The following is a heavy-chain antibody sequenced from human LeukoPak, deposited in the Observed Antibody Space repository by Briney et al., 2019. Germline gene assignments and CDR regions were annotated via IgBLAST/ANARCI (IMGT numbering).Heavy chain of an antibody. CDR1: GGSIRSYY. V-gene: IGHV4-59*01. Sequence: SETLSLTCTVSGGSIRSYYWSWIRQPPGKGLEWIGYIYYIGSPTYNPSLKSRVTISVDTSKNQFSLKLSSVTAADTAVYYCAKGYDFWNAFDIWGHGTMVTVSS. D-gene: IGHD3-3*01. J-gene: IGHJ3*02. CDR2: IYYIGSP. CDR3: AKGYDFWNAFDI.